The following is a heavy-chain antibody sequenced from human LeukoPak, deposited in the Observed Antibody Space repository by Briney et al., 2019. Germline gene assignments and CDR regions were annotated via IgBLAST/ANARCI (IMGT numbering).Heavy chain of an antibody. CDR2: IYYSGST. CDR1: GGSISSYY. Sequence: PSETLSLTCTVSGGSISSYYWSWIRQPPGKRLEWIGYIYYSGSTSYNPSLKSRVTISVDASKNQISLKLSSVTAADTAVYYCARDLGVMVRAFDIWGQGTMVTVSS. J-gene: IGHJ3*02. V-gene: IGHV4-59*01. CDR3: ARDLGVMVRAFDI. D-gene: IGHD5-18*01.